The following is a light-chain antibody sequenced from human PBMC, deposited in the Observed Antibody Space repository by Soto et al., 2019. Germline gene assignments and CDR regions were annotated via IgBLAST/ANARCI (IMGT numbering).Light chain of an antibody. CDR2: DAS. J-gene: IGKJ4*01. CDR3: QQRSNWL. Sequence: EIVLTQSPATLSLSPGERATLSCRASQSVSSYLAWYQQKPGQAPRLLIYDASSRATGIPARFSGSGSGTDFTLTISSLEPDDFAVYYCQQRSNWLFGGATKVEIK. CDR1: QSVSSY. V-gene: IGKV3-11*01.